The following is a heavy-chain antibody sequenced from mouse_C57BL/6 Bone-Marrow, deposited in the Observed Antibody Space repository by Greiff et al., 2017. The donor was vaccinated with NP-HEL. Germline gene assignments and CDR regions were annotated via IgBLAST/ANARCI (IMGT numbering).Heavy chain of an antibody. J-gene: IGHJ3*01. CDR3: ARSGDSSGYLFAY. V-gene: IGHV5-17*01. Sequence: EVKLMESGGGLVKPGGSLKLSCAASGFTFSDYGMHWVRQAPEKGLEWVAYISSGSSTIYYADTVKGRFTISRDNAKNTLFLQMTSLRSEDTAMYYCARSGDSSGYLFAYWGQGTLVTVSA. CDR2: ISSGSSTI. D-gene: IGHD3-2*02. CDR1: GFTFSDYG.